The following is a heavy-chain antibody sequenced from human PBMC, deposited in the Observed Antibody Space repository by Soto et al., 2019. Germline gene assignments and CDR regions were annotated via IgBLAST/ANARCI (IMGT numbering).Heavy chain of an antibody. CDR1: GFTFSSYS. J-gene: IGHJ6*02. D-gene: IGHD4-17*01. CDR2: ISSSSSYI. CDR3: ARDHDVSVTDYGDYVPYGMDV. V-gene: IGHV3-21*01. Sequence: EVQLVESGGGLVKPGGSLRLSCAASGFTFSSYSMNWVRQAPGKGLEWVSSISSSSSYIYYADSVKGRFTISRDNAKNSLYLQMNSLRAEDTAVYYCARDHDVSVTDYGDYVPYGMDVWGQGTTVTVSS.